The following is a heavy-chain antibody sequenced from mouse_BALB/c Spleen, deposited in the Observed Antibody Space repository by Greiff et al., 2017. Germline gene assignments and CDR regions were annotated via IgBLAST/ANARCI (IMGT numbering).Heavy chain of an antibody. Sequence: QVQLQQSGAELVKPGASVKLSCKASGYTFTSYWMHWVKQRPGQGLEWIGEIDPSDSYTNYNQKFKGKATLTVDKSSSTAYMQLSSLTSEDSAVYYCARGRYYGSSSYYAMDYWGQGTSVTVSS. CDR2: IDPSDSYT. J-gene: IGHJ4*01. D-gene: IGHD1-1*01. CDR3: ARGRYYGSSSYYAMDY. CDR1: GYTFTSYW. V-gene: IGHV1-69*02.